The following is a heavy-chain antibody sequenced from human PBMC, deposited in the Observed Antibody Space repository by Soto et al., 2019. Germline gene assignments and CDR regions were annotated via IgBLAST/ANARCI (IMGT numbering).Heavy chain of an antibody. CDR1: GGTFSSYA. D-gene: IGHD3-9*01. CDR2: IIPIFGTA. CDR3: ARAILTGYYRLDYYYYGMDV. J-gene: IGHJ6*02. V-gene: IGHV1-69*13. Sequence: SVKVSCKASGGTFSSYAISWVRQAPGQGLEWMGGIIPIFGTANYAQKFQGRVRITADESTSTAYMELSSLRSKDTAVYYCARAILTGYYRLDYYYYGMDVWGQGTTVTVSS.